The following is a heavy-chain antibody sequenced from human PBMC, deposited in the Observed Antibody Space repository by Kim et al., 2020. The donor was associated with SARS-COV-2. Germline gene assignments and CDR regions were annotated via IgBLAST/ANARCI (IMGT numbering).Heavy chain of an antibody. Sequence: GESLRLSCAASGFTFSSYAMSWVRQAPGKGLEWVSAISSSGGSTYYADSVKGRFTISRDNSKNTLYLQMNSLRAEDTAVYYCAKDRSVAAAGRSSRYYYYYYGMDVWGQGTTVTVSS. CDR3: AKDRSVAAAGRSSRYYYYYYGMDV. CDR1: GFTFSSYA. J-gene: IGHJ6*02. CDR2: ISSSGGST. D-gene: IGHD6-13*01. V-gene: IGHV3-23*01.